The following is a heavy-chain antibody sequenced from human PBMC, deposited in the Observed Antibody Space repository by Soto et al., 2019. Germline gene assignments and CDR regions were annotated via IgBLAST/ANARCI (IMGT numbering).Heavy chain of an antibody. CDR1: GGTFSSYT. J-gene: IGHJ6*02. D-gene: IGHD1-1*01. CDR3: AIGSGNSYYYYGMDV. Sequence: QVQLVQSGAEVKKPGSSVKVSCKASGGTFSSYTINWVRQAPGQGLEWMGGIIPIFGTTNYAQKFQGRVTITEDQSTNTAYLALSSLRSEDPAVYYCAIGSGNSYYYYGMDVWGQGTTVTVSS. CDR2: IIPIFGTT. V-gene: IGHV1-69*12.